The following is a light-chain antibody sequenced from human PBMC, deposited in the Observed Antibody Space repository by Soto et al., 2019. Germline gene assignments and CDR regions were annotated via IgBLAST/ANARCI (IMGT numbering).Light chain of an antibody. CDR3: SSYTSSSTPWV. J-gene: IGLJ3*02. V-gene: IGLV2-14*01. Sequence: QSALTQPASVSGSPGQSITISCTGTSSDVGGYNYVSWYQQHPGKAPKLMIYEVSNRPSGVSNRFSGSKSGNTASLTISGLQAEDEAEYYCSSYTSSSTPWVFGGGTKVTVL. CDR1: SSDVGGYNY. CDR2: EVS.